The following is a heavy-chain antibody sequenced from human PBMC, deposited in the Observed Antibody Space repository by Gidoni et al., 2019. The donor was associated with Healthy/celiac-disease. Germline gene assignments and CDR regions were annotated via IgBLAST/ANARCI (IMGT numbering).Heavy chain of an antibody. CDR3: ASTYYYDNSGYYHDY. Sequence: QVQLQESGPGLVKPSETLSLTCTVSGGSISSYYWSWIRQSPGKGLEWIGYIYYSGSTNSNPSLESRVTISVGTSKNQFSLRLSSVTAADTAVYYCASTYYYDNSGYYHDYWGQGTLVTVSS. V-gene: IGHV4-59*01. CDR1: GGSISSYY. CDR2: IYYSGST. J-gene: IGHJ4*02. D-gene: IGHD3-22*01.